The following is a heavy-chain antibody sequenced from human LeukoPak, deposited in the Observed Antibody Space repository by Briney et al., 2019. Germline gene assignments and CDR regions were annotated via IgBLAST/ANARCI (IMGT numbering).Heavy chain of an antibody. CDR2: IKQDGSEK. CDR3: ARGPNSNWSGLDF. Sequence: PGGSLRLSCAVSGFIFSSYWMSWVRQAPGKGLEWVANIKQDGSEKYYVDSVKGRFTVSRDNAKNTLYLQVNNLRAEDTAVYYCARGPNSNWSGLDFWGQGTLLTVSS. V-gene: IGHV3-7*01. J-gene: IGHJ4*02. D-gene: IGHD6-6*01. CDR1: GFIFSSYW.